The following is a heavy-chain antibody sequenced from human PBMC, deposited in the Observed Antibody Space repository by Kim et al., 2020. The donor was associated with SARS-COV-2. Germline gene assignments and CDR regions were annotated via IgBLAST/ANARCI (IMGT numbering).Heavy chain of an antibody. CDR3: TKDLGYSYYSDNSGYYFAFDD. CDR2: ISGSGDST. J-gene: IGHJ4*02. D-gene: IGHD3-22*01. CDR1: GFTSSSHA. Sequence: GGSLRLSCAASGFTSSSHAMSWVRQAPGKGLEWVSAISGSGDSTFYAESVKGRFTISRDNSKNTLYLQMNRLRAEDTALYYCTKDLGYSYYSDNSGYYFAFDDSGPGALVTVSS. V-gene: IGHV3-23*01.